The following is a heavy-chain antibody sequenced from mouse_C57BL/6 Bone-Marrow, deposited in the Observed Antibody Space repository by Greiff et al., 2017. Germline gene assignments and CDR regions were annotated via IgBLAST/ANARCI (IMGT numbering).Heavy chain of an antibody. CDR3: ARRLRFYYAPDY. Sequence: QVQLQQPGAELVKPGASVKLSCKASGYTFTSYWMQWVKQRPGQGLEWIGEIDPSDSYTNYNQKFKGKATLTVDTSSSTAYMQLSSLTSEDSAVYYCARRLRFYYAPDYWGQGTTLTVSS. D-gene: IGHD1-1*01. CDR2: IDPSDSYT. J-gene: IGHJ2*01. V-gene: IGHV1-50*01. CDR1: GYTFTSYW.